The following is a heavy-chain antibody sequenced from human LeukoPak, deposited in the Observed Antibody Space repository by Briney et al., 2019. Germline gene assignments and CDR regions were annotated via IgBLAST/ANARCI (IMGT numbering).Heavy chain of an antibody. CDR3: ASYFHYGDYASLWY. J-gene: IGHJ4*02. V-gene: IGHV3-23*01. D-gene: IGHD4-17*01. Sequence: GGSLRLXCAASGFTFNTNAMSWVRQAPGKGLEWVSSISENGESTYYADSVKGRFTISRDNSRNTLYLQMNSLRAEDTAVYYCASYFHYGDYASLWYWGQGTLVTVSS. CDR2: ISENGEST. CDR1: GFTFNTNA.